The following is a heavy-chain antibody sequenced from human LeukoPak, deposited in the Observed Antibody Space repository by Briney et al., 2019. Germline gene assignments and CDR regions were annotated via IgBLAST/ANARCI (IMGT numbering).Heavy chain of an antibody. D-gene: IGHD3-22*01. CDR2: ISYDGSNK. CDR3: AKTVRGYYYTDAFDI. V-gene: IGHV3-30*18. Sequence: PGGSLRLSCAASGFTFSSYGMHWVRQAPGKGLEWVAVISYDGSNKYYADSVKGRFTIPRDNSKNTLYLQMNSLRAEDTAVYYCAKTVRGYYYTDAFDIWGQGTMVTVSS. CDR1: GFTFSSYG. J-gene: IGHJ3*02.